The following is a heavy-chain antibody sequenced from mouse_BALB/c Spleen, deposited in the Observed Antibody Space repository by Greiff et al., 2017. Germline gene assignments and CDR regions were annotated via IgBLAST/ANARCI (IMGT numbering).Heavy chain of an antibody. D-gene: IGHD2-1*01. Sequence: EVQLQQSGGDLVKPGGSLKLSCAASGFTFSSYGMSWVRQTPDKRLEWVATISSGGSYTYYPDSVKGRFTISRDNAKNTLYLQMSSLKSEDTAMYYCARPGKRREDYYAMDYWGQGTSVTVSS. V-gene: IGHV5-6*01. CDR1: GFTFSSYG. CDR2: ISSGGSYT. J-gene: IGHJ4*01. CDR3: ARPGKRREDYYAMDY.